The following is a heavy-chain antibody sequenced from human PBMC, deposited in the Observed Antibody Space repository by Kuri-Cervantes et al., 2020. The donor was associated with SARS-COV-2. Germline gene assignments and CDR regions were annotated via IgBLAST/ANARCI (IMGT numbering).Heavy chain of an antibody. V-gene: IGHV3-13*05. J-gene: IGHJ4*02. CDR2: IGTAGDP. D-gene: IGHD3-9*01. Sequence: GESLKISCAASGFTFSSYDMHWVRQATGKGLEWVSAIGTAGDPYYPGSVKGRFTISRENAKNSLYLQMNSLRAGDTAVYYGAKDGSFYDILTGYLSHNDYWGQGTLVTVSS. CDR1: GFTFSSYD. CDR3: AKDGSFYDILTGYLSHNDY.